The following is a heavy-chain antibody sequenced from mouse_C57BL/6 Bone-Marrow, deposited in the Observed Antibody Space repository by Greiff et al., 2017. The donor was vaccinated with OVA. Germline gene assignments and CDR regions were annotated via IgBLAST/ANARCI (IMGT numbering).Heavy chain of an antibody. J-gene: IGHJ2*01. CDR2: INPYNGGT. CDR1: GYTFTDYY. CDR3: ARGGGHY. Sequence: VQLKESGPVLVKPGASVKMSCKASGYTFTDYYMNWVKQSHGKSLEWIGVINPYNGGTSYNQKFKGKATLTVDKSSSTAYMELNSLTSEDSAVYYCARGGGHYWGQGTTLTVSS. V-gene: IGHV1-19*01.